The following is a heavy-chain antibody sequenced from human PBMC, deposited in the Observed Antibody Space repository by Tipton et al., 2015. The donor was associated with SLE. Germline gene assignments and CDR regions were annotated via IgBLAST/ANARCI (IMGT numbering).Heavy chain of an antibody. Sequence: SLRLSCAASGFTFSDYYMSWIRQAPGKGLEWVSYISSSGSTIYYADSVKGRFTISRDNSKNTLYLQMNSLRAEDTAVYYCARDGYCGGDCYSGAFDIWGQGTMVTVSS. CDR1: GFTFSDYY. D-gene: IGHD2-21*01. CDR3: ARDGYCGGDCYSGAFDI. CDR2: ISSSGSTI. J-gene: IGHJ3*02. V-gene: IGHV3-11*01.